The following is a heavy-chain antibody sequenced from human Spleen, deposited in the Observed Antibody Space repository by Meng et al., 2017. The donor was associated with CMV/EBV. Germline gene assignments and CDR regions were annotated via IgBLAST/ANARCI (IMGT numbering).Heavy chain of an antibody. Sequence: GESLKISCAASGFIFSGYAIHWVRQAPGKGLEWVALISYDGSNNHYADSMKGRFTISRDNSKNTLYLQMSSLRAEDTAVYYCARFLLGMDVWGQGTTVTVSS. CDR1: GFIFSGYA. CDR3: ARFLLGMDV. J-gene: IGHJ6*02. CDR2: ISYDGSNN. V-gene: IGHV3-30*04.